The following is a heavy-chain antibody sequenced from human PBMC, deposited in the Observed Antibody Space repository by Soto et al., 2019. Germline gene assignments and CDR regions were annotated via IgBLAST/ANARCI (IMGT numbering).Heavy chain of an antibody. D-gene: IGHD3-10*01. CDR2: INHSGST. CDR1: GGSFSGYY. CDR3: ARGPHAGSFDY. J-gene: IGHJ4*02. Sequence: QVQLQQWGAGLLKPSETLSLTCAVYGGSFSGYYWSWIRQPPGKGLEWIGEINHSGSTNYNPSLKSRVTISVDTSKNQFSLKLSSVTAADTAVYYCARGPHAGSFDYWGQGTLVTVSS. V-gene: IGHV4-34*01.